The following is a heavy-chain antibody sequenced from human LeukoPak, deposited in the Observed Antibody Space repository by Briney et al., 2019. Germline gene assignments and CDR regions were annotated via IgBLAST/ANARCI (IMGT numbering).Heavy chain of an antibody. CDR1: GYTFTSYG. V-gene: IGHV1-18*01. CDR2: ISAYNGNT. J-gene: IGHJ4*02. Sequence: ASVKVSCKASGYTFTSYGISWVRQAPGQGLEWIGWISAYNGNTNYAQKLQGRVTMTTDTSTSTAYMELRSLRSDDTAVYYCARYLTMVRGVKFAYWGQGTLVTVSS. D-gene: IGHD3-10*01. CDR3: ARYLTMVRGVKFAY.